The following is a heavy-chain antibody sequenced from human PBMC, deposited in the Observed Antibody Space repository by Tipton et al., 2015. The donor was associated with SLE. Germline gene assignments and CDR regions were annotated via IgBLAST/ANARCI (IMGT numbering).Heavy chain of an antibody. D-gene: IGHD1-26*01. CDR2: IYSGGST. CDR1: GFTFSSYD. V-gene: IGHV3-66*01. CDR3: ARDGPSGSYGY. J-gene: IGHJ4*02. Sequence: SLRLSCAASGFTFSSYDMSWVRQAPGKGLEWVSVIYSGGSTYYADSVKGRFTISRDNSKNTLYLQMNSLRAEDTAVYYCARDGPSGSYGYWGQGTPVTVS.